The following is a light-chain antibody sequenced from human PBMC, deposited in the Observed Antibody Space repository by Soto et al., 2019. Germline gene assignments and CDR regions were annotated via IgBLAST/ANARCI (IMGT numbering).Light chain of an antibody. Sequence: QSALTQPASVSGSPGQSITISCTGTNSDIGAFDYVSWYQHHPGKAPRLLIYDVNTWPSGVSDRFSGSKSGNTASLTISGLQDEDEAVYDCSSYTTTTPVVFGGGTKLTVL. V-gene: IGLV2-14*03. CDR2: DVN. J-gene: IGLJ2*01. CDR3: SSYTTTTPVV. CDR1: NSDIGAFDY.